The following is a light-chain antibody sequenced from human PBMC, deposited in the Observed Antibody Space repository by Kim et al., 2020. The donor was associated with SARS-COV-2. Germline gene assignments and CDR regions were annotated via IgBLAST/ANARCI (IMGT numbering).Light chain of an antibody. CDR3: QQRNGWPLT. Sequence: EIVLTQSPATLSLSPGEGATLSCRASQSVSSYLAWYQQKPSQAPRLLIYDASNSATGIPARFSGSGSGTDFTLTISSLEPEDFAVYYCQQRNGWPLTFGGGTKVDI. J-gene: IGKJ4*01. V-gene: IGKV3-11*01. CDR2: DAS. CDR1: QSVSSY.